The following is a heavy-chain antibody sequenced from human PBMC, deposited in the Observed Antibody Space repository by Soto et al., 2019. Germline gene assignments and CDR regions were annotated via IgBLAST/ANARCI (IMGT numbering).Heavy chain of an antibody. CDR3: ARGRGYSGDDHYYYFDMDV. V-gene: IGHV1-69*13. Sequence: ASVKVSCKASGGTFNNYPITWVRQAPGQGLEWMGGSIPIFGTANYAQKFQGRVTISVDESTSTAYMELSSLRSEDTAVYYCARGRGYSGDDHYYYFDMDVWGQGTTVTVSS. CDR2: SIPIFGTA. D-gene: IGHD5-12*01. CDR1: GGTFNNYP. J-gene: IGHJ6*02.